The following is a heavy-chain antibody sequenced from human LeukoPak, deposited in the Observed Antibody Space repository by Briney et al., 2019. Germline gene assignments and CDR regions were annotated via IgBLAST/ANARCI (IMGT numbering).Heavy chain of an antibody. D-gene: IGHD2-15*01. V-gene: IGHV7-4-1*02. CDR2: INTKTGNP. CDR1: GYRFTNYA. Sequence: GASVKVSCKASGYRFTNYAMNWVRQAPGQGLEWMGWINTKTGNPTYAQGFTGRFVFSLDTSVSTAYLQISSLKAEDTAVYYCARARPVRCSGGSCYWFDPWGQGTLVTVSS. CDR3: ARARPVRCSGGSCYWFDP. J-gene: IGHJ5*02.